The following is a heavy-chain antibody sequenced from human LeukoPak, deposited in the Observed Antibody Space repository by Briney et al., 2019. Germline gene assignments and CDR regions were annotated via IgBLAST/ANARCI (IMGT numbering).Heavy chain of an antibody. CDR2: INPNSGGT. CDR1: GYTFTGYY. CDR3: ARDRSARSSSHRYHYYYMDV. D-gene: IGHD6-6*01. J-gene: IGHJ6*03. Sequence: GASVKVSCMDSGYTFTGYYMHGVRQAPGQGLEWMGWINPNSGGTNYAQKFQGRVTMTRDTSISTAYMELSRLRSDDTAVYYCARDRSARSSSHRYHYYYMDVWGKGTTVTVSS. V-gene: IGHV1-2*02.